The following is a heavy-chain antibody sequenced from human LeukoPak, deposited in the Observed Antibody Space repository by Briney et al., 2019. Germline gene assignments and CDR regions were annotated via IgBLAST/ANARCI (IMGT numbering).Heavy chain of an antibody. CDR3: ARDSDYGDYGGGYFDY. CDR2: IYYSGST. D-gene: IGHD4-17*01. Sequence: SETLSLTCTVSGGSISSGGYYWSWIRQHPGKGLEWIGYIYYSGSTYSNPSLKSRVTISVDTSKNQFSLKLSSVTAADTAVYYCARDSDYGDYGGGYFDYWGQGTLVTVSS. CDR1: GGSISSGGYY. V-gene: IGHV4-31*03. J-gene: IGHJ4*02.